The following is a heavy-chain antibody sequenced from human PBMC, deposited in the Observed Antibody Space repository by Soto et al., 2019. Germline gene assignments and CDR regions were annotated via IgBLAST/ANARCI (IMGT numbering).Heavy chain of an antibody. D-gene: IGHD2-2*02. Sequence: SETLFLTCTVSGGSISSYYWSWIRQPAGKGLEWIGRIYTSGSTNYNPSLKSRVTMSVDTSKNQFSLKLSSVTAADTAVYYCARDAEGIVVPAAIGVHWYFDLWGRGTLVTVSS. CDR1: GGSISSYY. CDR3: ARDAEGIVVPAAIGVHWYFDL. J-gene: IGHJ2*01. CDR2: IYTSGST. V-gene: IGHV4-4*07.